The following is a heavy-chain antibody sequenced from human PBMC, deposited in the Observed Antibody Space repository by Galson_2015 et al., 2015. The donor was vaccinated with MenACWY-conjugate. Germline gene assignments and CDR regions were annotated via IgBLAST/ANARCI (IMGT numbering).Heavy chain of an antibody. Sequence: SLRLSCEASGFTFSSFDMHWVRQVTGRGLEWVSGIGTTGDTNYPGSVKGRFTISRDNAKNSLYLQMNSLRAGDTAVYYCARGHVTYYYGSGSYYFDSWGQGTLVTVSS. CDR2: IGTTGDT. V-gene: IGHV3-13*01. CDR1: GFTFSSFD. CDR3: ARGHVTYYYGSGSYYFDS. D-gene: IGHD3-10*01. J-gene: IGHJ4*02.